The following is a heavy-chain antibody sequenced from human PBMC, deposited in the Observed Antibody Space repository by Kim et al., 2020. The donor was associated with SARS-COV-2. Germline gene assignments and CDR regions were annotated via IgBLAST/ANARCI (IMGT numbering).Heavy chain of an antibody. CDR3: ARPYYYDSSGYYYLDYYMDV. V-gene: IGHV3-21*01. CDR2: ISSSSSYI. D-gene: IGHD3-22*01. Sequence: GGSLRLSCAASGFTFSSYSMNWVRQAPGKGLEWVSSISSSSSYIYYADSVKGRFTISRDNAKNSLYLQMNSLRAEDTAVYYCARPYYYDSSGYYYLDYYMDVWGKGTTVTVSS. J-gene: IGHJ6*03. CDR1: GFTFSSYS.